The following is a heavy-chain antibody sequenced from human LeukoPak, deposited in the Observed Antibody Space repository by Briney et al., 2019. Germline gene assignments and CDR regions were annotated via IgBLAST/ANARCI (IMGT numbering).Heavy chain of an antibody. J-gene: IGHJ6*02. D-gene: IGHD6-19*01. Sequence: SETLSLTCSVSGASFTSHYWSWMRQPPGKGLEWIGGINHSGSTNYNPSLKSRVTISVDTSKNQFSLKLSSVTAADTAVYYCARGISVYSSGWYYYYGMDVWGQGTTVTVSS. CDR1: GASFTSHY. CDR2: INHSGST. V-gene: IGHV4-34*01. CDR3: ARGISVYSSGWYYYYGMDV.